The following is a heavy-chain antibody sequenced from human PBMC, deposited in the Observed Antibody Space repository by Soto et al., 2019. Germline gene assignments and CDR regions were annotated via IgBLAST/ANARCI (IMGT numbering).Heavy chain of an antibody. CDR2: IKTGKGNT. J-gene: IGHJ4*02. Sequence: GGSVKVSFKASGYAFTNYAMHLDRQAPGQRLEWMGWIKTGKGNTKYSQKFQVRVTITSYTSASTAYMDLSSLRSEDTAMYYCARAGDDCSAANCYVIDYWVQGTMATGSS. V-gene: IGHV1-3*04. D-gene: IGHD2-2*01. CDR3: ARAGDDCSAANCYVIDY. CDR1: GYAFTNYA.